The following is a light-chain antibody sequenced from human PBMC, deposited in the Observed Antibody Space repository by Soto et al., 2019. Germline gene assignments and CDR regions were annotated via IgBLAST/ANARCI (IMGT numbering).Light chain of an antibody. J-gene: IGLJ2*01. V-gene: IGLV2-8*01. CDR2: EVT. CDR3: CSYAGSNNYVV. CDR1: NSDVGGYNY. Sequence: QSALTQPPSASGSPGQSVTISCTGTNSDVGGYNYVSWYQQHPGKAPKLMIYEVTNRPSGVPDRFSGSKSGNTASLTVSGLQAEDEADYYCCSYAGSNNYVVFGGGTKLTVL.